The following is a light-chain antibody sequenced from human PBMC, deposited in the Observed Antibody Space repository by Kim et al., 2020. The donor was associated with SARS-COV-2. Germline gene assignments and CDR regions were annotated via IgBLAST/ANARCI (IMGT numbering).Light chain of an antibody. V-gene: IGLV3-1*01. CDR1: KLGDKY. Sequence: VSPGQTASITCSGDKLGDKYACWYHQKPGQSPVLVIYQDSKRPSGIPERFSGSNSGNTATLTISGTQAMDEADYYCQAWDSSRVVFGGGTQLTVL. J-gene: IGLJ2*01. CDR3: QAWDSSRVV. CDR2: QDS.